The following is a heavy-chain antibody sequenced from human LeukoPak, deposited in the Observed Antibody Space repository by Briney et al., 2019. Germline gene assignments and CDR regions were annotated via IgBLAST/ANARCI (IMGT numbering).Heavy chain of an antibody. CDR3: ARDIVATMNNWFDP. CDR1: GFTFSSYG. D-gene: IGHD5-12*01. Sequence: GGSLRLSCAASGFTFSSYGMHWVRQAPGKGLEWVANIKQDGSEKYYVDSVKGRFTISRDNAKNSLYLQMNSLRAEDTAVYYCARDIVATMNNWFDPWGQGTLVIVSS. V-gene: IGHV3-7*01. CDR2: IKQDGSEK. J-gene: IGHJ5*02.